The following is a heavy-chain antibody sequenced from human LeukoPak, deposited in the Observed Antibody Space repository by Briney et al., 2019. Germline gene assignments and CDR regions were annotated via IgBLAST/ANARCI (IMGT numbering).Heavy chain of an antibody. CDR2: INPNSGGT. J-gene: IGHJ2*01. CDR1: GYTFTGYY. Sequence: ASVKVSCKASGYTFTGYYMHWVRQAPGQGLEWMGWINPNSGGTNYAQKFQGRVTMTRDTSISTAYMELSRLRSDDTAVYYCAREPRGSHWYFDLWGRGTLVTVSS. CDR3: AREPRGSHWYFDL. D-gene: IGHD3-16*01. V-gene: IGHV1-2*02.